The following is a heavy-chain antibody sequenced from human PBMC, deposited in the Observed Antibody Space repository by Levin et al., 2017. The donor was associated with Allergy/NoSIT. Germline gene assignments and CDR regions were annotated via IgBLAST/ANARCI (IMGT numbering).Heavy chain of an antibody. J-gene: IGHJ3*02. CDR1: GGSSSSNNYY. CDR2: IYSSGSP. D-gene: IGHD6-19*01. Sequence: PSETLSLTCTVSGGSSSSNNYYWGWIRQSPGKGLEWIASIYSSGSPYYRPSLKSRVTISVDMSRNQVSLKLSSVTVADTAVYYCAGSQWLDTGAFDIWGQGTMVTVSS. CDR3: AGSQWLDTGAFDI. V-gene: IGHV4-39*01.